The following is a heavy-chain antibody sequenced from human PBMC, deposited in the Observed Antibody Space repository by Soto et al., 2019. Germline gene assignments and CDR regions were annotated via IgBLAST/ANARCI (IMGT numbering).Heavy chain of an antibody. D-gene: IGHD6-19*01. Sequence: EVQVLESGGGLVQPGGSLRLSCAVSGFTFSSYAMSWVRQAPGKGLEWVSGISGSGGSTYSADSVKGRFTISRNNSRNTLFLQMNSLRPEDTAVYHCAKDRKSGSGWYWDYWGQGTLVTVSS. J-gene: IGHJ4*02. V-gene: IGHV3-23*01. CDR2: ISGSGGST. CDR1: GFTFSSYA. CDR3: AKDRKSGSGWYWDY.